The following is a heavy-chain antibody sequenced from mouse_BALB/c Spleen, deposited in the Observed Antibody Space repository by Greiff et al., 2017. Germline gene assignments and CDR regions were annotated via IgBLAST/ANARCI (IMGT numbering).Heavy chain of an antibody. J-gene: IGHJ3*01. CDR3: ASPYGNSAWFAY. V-gene: IGHV3-8*02. CDR2: ISYSGST. D-gene: IGHD2-1*01. CDR1: GDSITSGY. Sequence: VHVKQSGPSLVKPSQTLSLTCSVTGDSITSGYWNWIRKFPGNKLEYMGYISYSGSTYYNPSLKSRISITRDTSKNQYYLQLNSVTTEDTATYYCASPYGNSAWFAYWGQGTLVTVSA.